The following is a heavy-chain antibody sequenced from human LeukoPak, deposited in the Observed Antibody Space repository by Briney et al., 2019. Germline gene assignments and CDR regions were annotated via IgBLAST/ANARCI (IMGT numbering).Heavy chain of an antibody. J-gene: IGHJ3*02. CDR3: ARDMWFGELWSAFDI. V-gene: IGHV3-30-3*01. Sequence: GGSLRLSCAASGFTFSSYAMHWVRQAPGKGLEWVAVISYVGSNKYYADSVKGRFTISRDNSKNTLYLQMNSLRAEDTAVYYCARDMWFGELWSAFDIWGQGTMVTVSS. CDR1: GFTFSSYA. CDR2: ISYVGSNK. D-gene: IGHD3-10*01.